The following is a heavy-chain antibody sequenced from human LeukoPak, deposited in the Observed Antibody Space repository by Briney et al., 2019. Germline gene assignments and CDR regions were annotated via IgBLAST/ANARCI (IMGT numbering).Heavy chain of an antibody. CDR2: ISGSGDNT. CDR1: GFTFSNYA. V-gene: IGHV3-23*01. D-gene: IGHD5-12*01. J-gene: IGHJ4*02. CDR3: ARRGWLINFDY. Sequence: GGSLRLSCAASGFTFSNYAMSWVRLAPGKGLEWVSIISGSGDNTHYADSVKGRFTISRDNSKNTLYLQMKTLRAEDTAIYYCARRGWLINFDYWGQGTLVTVSS.